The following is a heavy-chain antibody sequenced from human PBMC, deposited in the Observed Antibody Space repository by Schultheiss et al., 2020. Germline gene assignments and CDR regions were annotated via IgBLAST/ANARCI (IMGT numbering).Heavy chain of an antibody. Sequence: LSLTCTVSGGSISSGGYYWSWIRQPAGKGLEWVSSISSSSSYIYYADSVKGRFTISRDNSKNTLHLQMNSLRAEDTALYYCAKGHSYGDYVGSHEYFQHWGQGTLVTVSS. CDR1: GGSISSGGYY. CDR3: AKGHSYGDYVGSHEYFQH. J-gene: IGHJ1*01. CDR2: ISSSSSYI. D-gene: IGHD4-17*01. V-gene: IGHV3-11*05.